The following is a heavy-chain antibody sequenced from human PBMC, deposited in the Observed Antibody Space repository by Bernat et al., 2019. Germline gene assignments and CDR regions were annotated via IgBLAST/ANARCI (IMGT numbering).Heavy chain of an antibody. D-gene: IGHD3-22*01. CDR2: IYYSGST. CDR3: ARSLNYYDRSGYYYDGVYGSGGCDY. CDR1: GGSISSSSYY. V-gene: IGHV4-39*01. J-gene: IGHJ4*02. Sequence: QLQLQESGPGLVKPSETLSLTCTVSGGSISSSSYYWGWIRQPPGQGLEWIGSIYYSGSTYYNPSLKSRVTISVDTSKNQFSLKLSSVPAADTAVYYCARSLNYYDRSGYYYDGVYGSGGCDYWGQGTLVTVSS.